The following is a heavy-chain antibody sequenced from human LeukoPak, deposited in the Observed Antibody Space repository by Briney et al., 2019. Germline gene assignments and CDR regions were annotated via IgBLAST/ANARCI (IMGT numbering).Heavy chain of an antibody. CDR1: GFTFNTW. Sequence: GGSLRLSCAASGFTFNTWMAWVRQAPGKGLEWVASKIPDGSAKYYVDSVKGRFTISRDNAMNSLYLQLNSLRVEDTAVYYCADVDSGAWGQGTLVTVSS. CDR2: KIPDGSAK. CDR3: ADVDSGA. D-gene: IGHD6-19*01. J-gene: IGHJ5*02. V-gene: IGHV3-7*01.